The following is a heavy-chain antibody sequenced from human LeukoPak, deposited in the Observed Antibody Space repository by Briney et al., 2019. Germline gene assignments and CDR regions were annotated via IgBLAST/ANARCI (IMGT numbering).Heavy chain of an antibody. CDR3: AKDDRYGDKSFDY. CDR2: ISGSGGST. D-gene: IGHD4-17*01. Sequence: GGSLRLSCAASGFTFSSYAMSWVRQAPGKGLEWVSAISGSGGSTYYADSVKGRSTISRDNSKNTLYLQMNSLRAEDTAVYYCAKDDRYGDKSFDYWGQGTLVTVSS. CDR1: GFTFSSYA. J-gene: IGHJ4*02. V-gene: IGHV3-23*01.